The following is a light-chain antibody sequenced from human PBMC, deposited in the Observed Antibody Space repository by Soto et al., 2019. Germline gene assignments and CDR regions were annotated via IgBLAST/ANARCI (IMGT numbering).Light chain of an antibody. CDR3: SSYTSSSTYV. J-gene: IGLJ1*01. CDR1: SSDFGGYNY. CDR2: EVS. Sequence: QCALTQPASVSGSPGQSITISCTGTSSDFGGYNYVSWYQQHPGKAPKLMIYEVSNRPSGVSNRFSGSKSGNTASLTISGLQAEDEADYYCSSYTSSSTYVFGTGTKVTVL. V-gene: IGLV2-14*01.